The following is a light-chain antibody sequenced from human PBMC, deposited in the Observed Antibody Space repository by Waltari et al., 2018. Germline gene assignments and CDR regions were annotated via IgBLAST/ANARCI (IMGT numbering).Light chain of an antibody. V-gene: IGLV3-1*01. Sequence: SYEVTQPPSVSVSPRQRATITCSGEKLGSKYVSWYQQKSGQSPVLVIYRDDKRPSGIPGRVSGSNSGNTATLTISGTQPMDEADYYCQAWDSGAFVFGAGTKVTVL. CDR1: KLGSKY. CDR3: QAWDSGAFV. J-gene: IGLJ1*01. CDR2: RDD.